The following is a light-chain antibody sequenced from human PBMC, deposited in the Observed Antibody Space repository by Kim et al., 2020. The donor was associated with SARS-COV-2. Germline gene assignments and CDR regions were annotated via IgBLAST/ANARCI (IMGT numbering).Light chain of an antibody. CDR2: GAS. CDR1: QSVSSN. Sequence: EIVMTQSPSTLSVSPGERATLSCRASQSVSSNLAWYQQKPGQAPRLIIYGASTRATGIPARFSGSGSGTEFTLTISSLQSEDFAVYYCQQYNIWPITFGQGTRLEIK. V-gene: IGKV3-15*01. J-gene: IGKJ5*01. CDR3: QQYNIWPIT.